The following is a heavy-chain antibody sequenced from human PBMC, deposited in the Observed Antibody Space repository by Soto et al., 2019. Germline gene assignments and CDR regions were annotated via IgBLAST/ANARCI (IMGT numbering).Heavy chain of an antibody. CDR2: ISYDGSNK. Sequence: QVQLVESGGGVVQPGRSLRLSCAASGFTFSSYAMHWVRQAPGKGLEWVAVISYDGSNKYYADSVKGRFTISRDNSKNALYQQMNSLRAEDTAVYYCARDRSMIVVVPDAFDIWGQGTMVTVSS. CDR1: GFTFSSYA. D-gene: IGHD3-22*01. J-gene: IGHJ3*02. V-gene: IGHV3-30-3*01. CDR3: ARDRSMIVVVPDAFDI.